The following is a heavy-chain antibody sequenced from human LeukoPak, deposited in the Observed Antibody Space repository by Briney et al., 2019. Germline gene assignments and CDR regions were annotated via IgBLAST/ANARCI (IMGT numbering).Heavy chain of an antibody. CDR3: AKDLSSPNYYYGMDV. V-gene: IGHV3-23*01. CDR2: ISGSGVTT. Sequence: GGSLRLSCAASGITFSNYAMNWVRQAPGKGLAWVSSISGSGVTTYYADFVKGRFTISRDNSKNTLYLQMNSLRAEDTAVYYCAKDLSSPNYYYGMDVWGQGTTVTVSS. CDR1: GITFSNYA. J-gene: IGHJ6*02. D-gene: IGHD6-6*01.